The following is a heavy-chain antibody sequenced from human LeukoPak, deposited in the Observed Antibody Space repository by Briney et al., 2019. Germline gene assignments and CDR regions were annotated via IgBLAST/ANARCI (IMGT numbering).Heavy chain of an antibody. CDR3: ARDPAPNPLLYWYFDL. J-gene: IGHJ2*01. D-gene: IGHD1-14*01. CDR1: GFTFSNYN. Sequence: GGSLRLSCADSGFTFSNYNINWVRQAPGQGLEWVSSISSSTRYIYYADSVKGRFTISRDNAKNSLYLQMNSLKAEDTAVYYCARDPAPNPLLYWYFDLWGRGTLVTVSS. CDR2: ISSSTRYI. V-gene: IGHV3-21*01.